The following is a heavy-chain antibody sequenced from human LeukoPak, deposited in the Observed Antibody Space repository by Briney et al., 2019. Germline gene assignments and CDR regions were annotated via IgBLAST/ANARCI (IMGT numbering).Heavy chain of an antibody. CDR2: MNPNSGNT. Sequence: ASVKVSCKASGYTFTGYYMHWVRQAPGQGLEWMGWMNPNSGNTGYAQKFQGRVTMTRNTSISTAYMELSSLRSVDTAVYYCARGRQLEYYFDYWGQGTLVTVSS. V-gene: IGHV1-8*02. CDR1: GYTFTGYY. J-gene: IGHJ4*02. D-gene: IGHD1-1*01. CDR3: ARGRQLEYYFDY.